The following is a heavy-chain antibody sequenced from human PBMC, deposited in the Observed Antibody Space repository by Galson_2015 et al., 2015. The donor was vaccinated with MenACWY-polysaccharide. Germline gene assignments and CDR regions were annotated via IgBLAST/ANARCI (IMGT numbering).Heavy chain of an antibody. J-gene: IGHJ6*02. D-gene: IGHD6-13*01. V-gene: IGHV1-18*01. CDR1: GYSFTSYG. CDR3: ARGGWIAAAGTPSLNYYYGMDV. Sequence: SVKVSCKASGYSFTSYGISWVRQAPGQGLEWMGWISAYNGKKNYAQKFQGRVTMTTDTSTSTAYMEVRSLRSDDTAVYYCARGGWIAAAGTPSLNYYYGMDVWGQGTTVTVSS. CDR2: ISAYNGKK.